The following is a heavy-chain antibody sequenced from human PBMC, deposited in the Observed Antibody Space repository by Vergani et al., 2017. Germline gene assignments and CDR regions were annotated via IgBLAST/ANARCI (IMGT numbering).Heavy chain of an antibody. D-gene: IGHD2-15*01. Sequence: QVQLVESGGGVVQPGGSLRLSCAASGFTFNSYGIHWFRQAPGKGLEWVASIRTDESRRYYGDSMEGPFTISRDNSKNTLYLKMKSLRPEDTAVFYYAEEGGGYCSGGTCYPEYWGQGTMVIVSS. V-gene: IGHV3-30*02. CDR3: AEEGGGYCSGGTCYPEY. CDR1: GFTFNSYG. CDR2: IRTDESRR. J-gene: IGHJ4*02.